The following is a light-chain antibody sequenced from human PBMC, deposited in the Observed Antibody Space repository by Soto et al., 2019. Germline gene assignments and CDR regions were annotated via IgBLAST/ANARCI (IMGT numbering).Light chain of an antibody. J-gene: IGKJ1*01. V-gene: IGKV1-39*01. Sequence: DIQMTQSPSSLSASVGDRVTISCRASQTISTSLNWYQQKPGTAHRLLIYRASSVKRGVPPWFSGSRSGRDFTLTISSLRPADIATYFCQQSYNSPPWTFGQGTKLEV. CDR3: QQSYNSPPWT. CDR2: RAS. CDR1: QTISTS.